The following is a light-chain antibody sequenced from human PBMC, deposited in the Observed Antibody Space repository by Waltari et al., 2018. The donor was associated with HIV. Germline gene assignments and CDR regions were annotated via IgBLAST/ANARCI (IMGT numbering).Light chain of an antibody. CDR2: GAS. V-gene: IGKV3-15*01. CDR3: QQYNNWT. J-gene: IGKJ1*01. Sequence: EIVMTQSPATLSVSPGERGPLSCRASQSVRSNLAWYQQKPGQAPRLLIYGASTRATGIPARFSGSGSGTEFTLTISSLQSEDFAVYYCQQYNNWTFGQGTKVEIK. CDR1: QSVRSN.